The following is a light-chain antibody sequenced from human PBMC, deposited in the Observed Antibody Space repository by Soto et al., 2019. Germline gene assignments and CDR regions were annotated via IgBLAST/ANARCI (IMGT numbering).Light chain of an antibody. CDR2: DTS. J-gene: IGKJ3*01. Sequence: EFVLTQSPGTLSLSPGERATLSCRASQSLTNSFIAWYQQRPGQAPRLLIYDTSSRASGIPDRFSGSGSGTEFTLTISSLQSEDSAVYYCHQYNSWPRGTFGPGTKVEIK. V-gene: IGKV3-20*01. CDR3: HQYNSWPRGT. CDR1: QSLTNSF.